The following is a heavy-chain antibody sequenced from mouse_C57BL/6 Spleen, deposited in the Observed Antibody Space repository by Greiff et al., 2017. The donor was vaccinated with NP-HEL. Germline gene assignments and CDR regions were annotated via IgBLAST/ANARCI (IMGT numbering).Heavy chain of an antibody. J-gene: IGHJ2*01. Sequence: EVQVVESGGDLVKPGGSLKLSCAASGCTFSSYGMSWVRQTPDKRLEWVATISSGGSYTYYPDSVKGRFTISRDNAKNTLYLQMSSLKSEDTAMYYCARLKKHFDYWGQGTTLTVSS. CDR2: ISSGGSYT. CDR1: GCTFSSYG. V-gene: IGHV5-6*01. CDR3: ARLKKHFDY. D-gene: IGHD1-3*01.